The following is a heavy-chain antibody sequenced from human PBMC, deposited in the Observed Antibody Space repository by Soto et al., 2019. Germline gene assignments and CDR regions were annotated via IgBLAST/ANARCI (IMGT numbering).Heavy chain of an antibody. D-gene: IGHD3-3*01. CDR3: ARGLADYDFWSGTYGMDV. CDR1: GGTFSSYA. V-gene: IGHV1-69*13. CDR2: IIPIFGTA. Sequence: SVKVSCKASGGTFSSYAISWVRQAPGQGLEWMGGIIPIFGTANYAQKFQGRVTITADESTSTAYMELSSLRSEDTAVYYCARGLADYDFWSGTYGMDVWGQGTTVTSP. J-gene: IGHJ6*02.